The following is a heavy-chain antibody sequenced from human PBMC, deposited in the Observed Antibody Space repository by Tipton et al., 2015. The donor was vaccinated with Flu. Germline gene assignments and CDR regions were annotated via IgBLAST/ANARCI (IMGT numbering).Heavy chain of an antibody. Sequence: TLSLTCSVSSGSISTGDYYWSWVRQTPEKGLEWLGCIYYSGNAYYNPALQSRLTLSVDTSKNQFSLTLNAVTAADTAVYYCATQRSTYYYDRTGYYPYWGQGTRVTVSS. D-gene: IGHD3-22*01. V-gene: IGHV4-30-4*01. CDR3: ATQRSTYYYDRTGYYPY. CDR1: SGSISTGDYY. J-gene: IGHJ4*02. CDR2: IYYSGNA.